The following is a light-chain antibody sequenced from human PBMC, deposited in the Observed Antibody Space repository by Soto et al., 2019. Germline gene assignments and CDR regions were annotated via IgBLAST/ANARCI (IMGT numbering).Light chain of an antibody. CDR2: EVV. CDR3: KSYAGSNTYV. J-gene: IGLJ1*01. CDR1: KKDIGVYDF. V-gene: IGLV2-8*01. Sequence: QSVLTQPPSASGSPGQSVTFSCTGTKKDIGVYDFVSWYQHHPGKSPRLIIYEVVQRPSGVPDRFSGSKSGNTASLTVSGLQAADEADYFCKSYAGSNTYVFGSGTKVTVL.